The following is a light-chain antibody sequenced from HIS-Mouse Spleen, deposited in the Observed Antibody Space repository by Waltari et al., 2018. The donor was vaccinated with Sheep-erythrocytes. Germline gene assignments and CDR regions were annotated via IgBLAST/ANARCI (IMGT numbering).Light chain of an antibody. CDR2: DAS. CDR3: QQRSNWYT. CDR1: QSVSSY. J-gene: IGKJ2*01. Sequence: EIVLTQSPATLSLSPGERATLPCRASQSVSSYLAWYQQKPGQAPRLLIYDASSRATGIPARFSGSESVTDLTLTISSLEPEDFAVYYSQQRSNWYTFGQGTKLEIK. V-gene: IGKV3-11*01.